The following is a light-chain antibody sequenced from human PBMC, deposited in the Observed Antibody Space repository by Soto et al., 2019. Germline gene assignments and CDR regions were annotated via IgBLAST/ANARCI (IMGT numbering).Light chain of an antibody. Sequence: DIQMTQSPSSLSASVGDRVTITCRASQTVSSFLNWYQQKPGKAPKLLIFATSTLEGGVPSRFGGSGSGTDFALTISSLQPEDFATYYCQQTYSTPLTFGPGTKVDVK. CDR2: ATS. CDR3: QQTYSTPLT. CDR1: QTVSSF. V-gene: IGKV1-39*01. J-gene: IGKJ3*01.